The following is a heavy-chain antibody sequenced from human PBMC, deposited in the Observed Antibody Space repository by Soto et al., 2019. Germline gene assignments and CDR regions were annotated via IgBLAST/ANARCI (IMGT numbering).Heavy chain of an antibody. Sequence: GGSLRLSCAASGFTFSSYSMNWVRQAPGKGLEWVSSISSSSSYIYYADSVKGRFTISRDNAKNSLYLQMNSLRAEDTAVYYCAREVRLAPTRECNWFDPWGQGTLVTVSS. D-gene: IGHD3-10*01. J-gene: IGHJ5*02. CDR2: ISSSSSYI. V-gene: IGHV3-21*01. CDR3: AREVRLAPTRECNWFDP. CDR1: GFTFSSYS.